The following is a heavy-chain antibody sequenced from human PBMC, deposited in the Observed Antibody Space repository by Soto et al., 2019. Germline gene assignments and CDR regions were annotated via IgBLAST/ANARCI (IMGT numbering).Heavy chain of an antibody. CDR1: GASISGFY. CDR3: VRDGTKTLRDWFDP. CDR2: IYATGTT. J-gene: IGHJ5*02. V-gene: IGHV4-4*07. Sequence: SATLSLTCTVSGASISGFYWSWIRKSAGKGLEWIGRIYATGTTDYNPSLKSRVMLSVDTSKKQFSLKLRSVTAADPAVYYCVRDGTKTLRDWFDPWGQGISVTVSS. D-gene: IGHD1-1*01.